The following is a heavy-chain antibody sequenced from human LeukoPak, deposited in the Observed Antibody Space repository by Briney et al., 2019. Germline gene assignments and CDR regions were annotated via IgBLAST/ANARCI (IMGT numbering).Heavy chain of an antibody. CDR3: ARAVGGRDGYKERFDP. V-gene: IGHV3-23*01. J-gene: IGHJ5*02. Sequence: PGGSLRLSCAASGFTFSSYAMSWVRQAPGKGLEWVSAISGSGGSTYYADSVKGRFTISRDNSKNTLYLQLNSLRSEDTAVYYCARAVGGRDGYKERFDPWGQGTLVTVSS. CDR1: GFTFSSYA. D-gene: IGHD5-24*01. CDR2: ISGSGGST.